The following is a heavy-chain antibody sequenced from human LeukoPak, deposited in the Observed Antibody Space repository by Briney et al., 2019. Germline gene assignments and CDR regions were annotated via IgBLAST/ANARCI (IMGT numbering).Heavy chain of an antibody. CDR1: GFTFGKYW. CDR2: IKLDGSEK. D-gene: IGHD3-3*01. Sequence: GGSLRLSCGASGFTFGKYWRSWVRQAPGKGLEWVANIKLDGSEKNYVDSVKGRFTTSRDNTKNSLYLQMTSLRAEDTAVFYCARDQYDTWSRRGNFDSWGQGTLVTVSS. CDR3: ARDQYDTWSRRGNFDS. J-gene: IGHJ4*02. V-gene: IGHV3-7*03.